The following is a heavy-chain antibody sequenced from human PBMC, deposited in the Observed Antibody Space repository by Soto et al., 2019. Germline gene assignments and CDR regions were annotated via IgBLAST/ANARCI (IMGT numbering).Heavy chain of an antibody. D-gene: IGHD6-13*01. Sequence: QVQLVESGGGVVQPGRSLRLSCAASGFTFSSYGMHWVRQDPGKGLEWVAVISYDGSNKYYADSVKGRFTISRDNSKNTLYLQMNSLRAEDTAVYYCAKDQRFKYSSMNYWGQGTLVTVSS. J-gene: IGHJ4*02. CDR2: ISYDGSNK. V-gene: IGHV3-30*18. CDR3: AKDQRFKYSSMNY. CDR1: GFTFSSYG.